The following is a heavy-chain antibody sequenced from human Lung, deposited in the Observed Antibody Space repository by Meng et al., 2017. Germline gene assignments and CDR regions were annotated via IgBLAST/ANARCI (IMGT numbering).Heavy chain of an antibody. V-gene: IGHV4-34*01. J-gene: IGHJ4*02. CDR2: INHSGST. CDR1: GGSFSEYY. CDR3: ARGPTTMAHDFDY. Sequence: QGQRKRWGEGRLKPSETLALTCVVSGGSFSEYYWSWIRQPPGKGLEWIGEINHSGSTNYNPSLESRATISVDTSQNNLSLKLSSVTAADSAVYYCARGPTTMAHDFDYWGQGTLVTVSS. D-gene: IGHD4-11*01.